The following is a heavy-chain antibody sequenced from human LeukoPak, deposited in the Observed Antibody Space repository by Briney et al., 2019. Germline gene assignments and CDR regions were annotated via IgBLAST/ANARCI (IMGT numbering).Heavy chain of an antibody. CDR2: ISGSGYVI. CDR3: ARDPVIGATSKRVHGGLDY. CDR1: GFPFSDYF. D-gene: IGHD2-21*01. Sequence: GGSLGLSCAASGFPFSDYFMNWVRQTPERGLEWLAYISGSGYVIDYADSVKGRFIISRGNAKNSLYLQVHSLRAEDTAVYYCARDPVIGATSKRVHGGLDYWGQGTLVTVSS. J-gene: IGHJ4*02. V-gene: IGHV3-11*01.